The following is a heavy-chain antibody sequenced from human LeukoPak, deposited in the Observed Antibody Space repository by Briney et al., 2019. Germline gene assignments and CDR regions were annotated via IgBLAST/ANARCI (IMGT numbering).Heavy chain of an antibody. CDR1: GGSISSRSYY. CDR3: ASGTVGAVAAPDY. Sequence: NTSETLSLTCTVSGGSISSRSYYWGWIRQPPGKGLEWIGSIYYSGSTYYNPSLKSRVTMSVDTSKNQFSLKLSSVTAADTAVYYCASGTVGAVAAPDYWGQGTLVTVSS. J-gene: IGHJ4*02. V-gene: IGHV4-39*07. D-gene: IGHD6-19*01. CDR2: IYYSGST.